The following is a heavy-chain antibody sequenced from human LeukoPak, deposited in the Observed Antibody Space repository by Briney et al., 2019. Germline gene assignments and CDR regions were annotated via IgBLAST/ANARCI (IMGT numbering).Heavy chain of an antibody. D-gene: IGHD5-24*01. CDR3: ARVSLEMRIARNFDY. CDR1: EYSFSSYW. CDR2: IYPGDSDT. Sequence: GESLKISCKGSEYSFSSYWIGWVRQMPGKGLEWMGIIYPGDSDTRYSPSFRGQVTISADKSISTAYLQWSSLKASDTAMYYYARVSLEMRIARNFDYWGQGTLVTVSS. V-gene: IGHV5-51*01. J-gene: IGHJ4*02.